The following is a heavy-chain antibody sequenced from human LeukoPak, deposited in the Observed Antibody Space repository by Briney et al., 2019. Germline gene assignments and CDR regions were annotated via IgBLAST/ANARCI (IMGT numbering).Heavy chain of an antibody. Sequence: PGRSLRLSCAASGFTFDDYAMHWVRQAPGKGLEWVSGISYNSDTIAYADSVKGRFTISRDNAKNSLYLQMNSLRAEDTALYYCAEDYCGGDCYSGWYFDLWGRGTLVTVSS. J-gene: IGHJ2*01. V-gene: IGHV3-9*01. CDR3: AEDYCGGDCYSGWYFDL. CDR2: ISYNSDTI. D-gene: IGHD2-21*02. CDR1: GFTFDDYA.